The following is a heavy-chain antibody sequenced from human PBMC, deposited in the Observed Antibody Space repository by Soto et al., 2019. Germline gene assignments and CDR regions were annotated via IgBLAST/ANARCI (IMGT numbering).Heavy chain of an antibody. CDR3: ARETGENWTYEAH. D-gene: IGHD1-7*01. Sequence: SETLSLTCMVSGAYISDFSWSWIRQPAGKGPEWIGRITINGNTQKNPSFKSRVTMSIDTSRNHFSLNLQSATAADTALYYCARETGENWTYEAHWGPGTLVTVSS. CDR2: ITINGNT. J-gene: IGHJ1*01. CDR1: GAYISDFS. V-gene: IGHV4-4*07.